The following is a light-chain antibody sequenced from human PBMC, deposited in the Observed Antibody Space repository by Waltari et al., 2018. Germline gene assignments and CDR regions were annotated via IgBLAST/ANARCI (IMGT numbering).Light chain of an antibody. CDR2: AAS. CDR3: QQLNSYPPYT. V-gene: IGKV1-9*01. CDR1: QGISSY. J-gene: IGKJ2*01. Sequence: IQLTKSPSSLSASVGDRVTIPCRASQGISSYLAWYQQKPGKAPKLLIYAASTLQSGVPSRFSGSGSGTDFTLTISSLQPEDFATYYCQQLNSYPPYTFGQGTKLEIK.